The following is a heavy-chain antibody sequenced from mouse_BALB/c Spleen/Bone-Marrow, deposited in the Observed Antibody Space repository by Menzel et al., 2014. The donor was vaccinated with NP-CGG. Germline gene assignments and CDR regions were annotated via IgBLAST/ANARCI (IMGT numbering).Heavy chain of an antibody. CDR3: ARRLRVYYAMGY. Sequence: LQQSGSELVRPGASVKLSCKASGYTFTNYWIHWVKQRPGQGLEWIGNVYPGRGSINSDEKFKTKATLTVDTSSSTAYMHLNSLTSEDSAVYYCARRLRVYYAMGYWGQGTSVTVSS. CDR2: VYPGRGSI. J-gene: IGHJ4*01. D-gene: IGHD1-3*01. V-gene: IGHV1S22*01. CDR1: GYTFTNYW.